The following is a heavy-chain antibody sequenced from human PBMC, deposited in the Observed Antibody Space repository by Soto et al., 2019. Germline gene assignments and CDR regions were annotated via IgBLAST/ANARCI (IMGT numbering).Heavy chain of an antibody. CDR1: GFTFSSYG. CDR2: ISYDGSNK. D-gene: IGHD3-22*01. CDR3: ARGEEYYDSSGPIDY. J-gene: IGHJ4*02. V-gene: IGHV3-30*03. Sequence: PGGSLRLSCAASGFTFSSYGMHWVRQAPGKGLEWVAVISYDGSNKYYADSVKGRFTISRDNSKNTLYLQMNSLRAEDTAVYYCARGEEYYDSSGPIDYWGQGTLVTVSS.